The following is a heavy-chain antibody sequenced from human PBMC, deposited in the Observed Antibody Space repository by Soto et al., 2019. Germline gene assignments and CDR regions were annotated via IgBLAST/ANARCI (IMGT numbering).Heavy chain of an antibody. V-gene: IGHV1-8*01. CDR3: ARLRGSHAGDDY. Sequence: QVQLVQSGAEVKKPGASVKVSCKASGYTFTSYDINWVRQATGQGLEWMGWMNPNSGNTVYAQEFQGRVTMTRNTSISTAYMELSSLRSEDTAVYYCARLRGSHAGDDYWGQGTLVTVSS. J-gene: IGHJ4*02. CDR1: GYTFTSYD. D-gene: IGHD3-16*01. CDR2: MNPNSGNT.